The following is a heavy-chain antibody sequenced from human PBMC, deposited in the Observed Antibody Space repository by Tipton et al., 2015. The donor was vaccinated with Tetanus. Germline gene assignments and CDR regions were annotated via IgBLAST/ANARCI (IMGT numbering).Heavy chain of an antibody. CDR3: ARSGPYGALPFGMDV. V-gene: IGHV1-8*02. J-gene: IGHJ6*02. Sequence: QLVQSGAEVKKPGESLRISCKGSGYSFTSYWINWVRQATGQGLEWMGWMNPNSGNTGYAQKFQGRVTMTRNTSISTAYMELSSLRSEDTAVYYCARSGPYGALPFGMDVWGQGTTVTVSS. CDR2: MNPNSGNT. CDR1: GYSFTSYW. D-gene: IGHD4/OR15-4a*01.